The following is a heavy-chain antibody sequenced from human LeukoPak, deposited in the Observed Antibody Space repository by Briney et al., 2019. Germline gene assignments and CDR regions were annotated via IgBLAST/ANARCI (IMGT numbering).Heavy chain of an antibody. CDR2: ISAYNGNT. J-gene: IGHJ3*02. D-gene: IGHD5-12*01. CDR1: GYTFTSYG. Sequence: ASVKVSCKASGYTFTSYGISWVRQAPGQGLEWMGWISAYNGNTNYAQKLQGRVTMTTDTSTSTAYMELRSLRSEDTAVYYCATYSGYALHDAFDIWGQGTMVTVSS. CDR3: ATYSGYALHDAFDI. V-gene: IGHV1-18*01.